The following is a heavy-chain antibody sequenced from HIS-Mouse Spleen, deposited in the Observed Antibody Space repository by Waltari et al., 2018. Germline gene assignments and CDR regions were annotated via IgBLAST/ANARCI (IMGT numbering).Heavy chain of an antibody. Sequence: QVQLVESGGGVVQPGRSLRLSCAASGFTFSSYVMHWVRQAPGRGLEWVAVVSYDGSNKYYGDAVKGRFTSSRDKSKNTLYLQMNSLRAEDTAVYYCAKGTMIVVVTGGDAFDIWGQGTMVTVSS. CDR1: GFTFSSYV. J-gene: IGHJ3*02. CDR3: AKGTMIVVVTGGDAFDI. V-gene: IGHV3-30*18. CDR2: VSYDGSNK. D-gene: IGHD3-22*01.